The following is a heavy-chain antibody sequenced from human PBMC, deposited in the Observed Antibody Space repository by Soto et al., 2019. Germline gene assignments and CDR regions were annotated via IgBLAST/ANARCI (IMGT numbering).Heavy chain of an antibody. CDR3: SSDPQYLHPL. D-gene: IGHD4-4*01. CDR1: GGIPSTFW. Sequence: PGAARRVCWAASGGIPSTFWLHGFRHAAGRGRLWVSRINGDGTSTSYADSVRRRFTILRDDDNNTLLLQVNSLRVEDSAVYYCSSDPQYLHPLWGPRTPDTGSA. V-gene: IGHV3-74*01. CDR2: INGDGTST. J-gene: IGHJ1*01.